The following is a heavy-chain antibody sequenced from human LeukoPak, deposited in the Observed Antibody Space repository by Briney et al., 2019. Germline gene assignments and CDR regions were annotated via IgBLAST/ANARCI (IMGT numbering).Heavy chain of an antibody. J-gene: IGHJ4*02. Sequence: SETLSLTCTVSGGSISSYYWSWIRQPPGKGLEWIGYIYYSGSTNYNPSLKSRVTISVDTSKNQFSLKLSSVTAADMAVYYCARHGGAWGYCSGGSCPILDYWGQGTLVTVSS. CDR3: ARHGGAWGYCSGGSCPILDY. CDR2: IYYSGST. CDR1: GGSISSYY. D-gene: IGHD2-15*01. V-gene: IGHV4-59*08.